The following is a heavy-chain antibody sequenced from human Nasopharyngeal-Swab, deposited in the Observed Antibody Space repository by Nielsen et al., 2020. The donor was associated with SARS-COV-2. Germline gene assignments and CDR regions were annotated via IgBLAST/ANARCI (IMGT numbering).Heavy chain of an antibody. V-gene: IGHV3-43*01. CDR3: AKDYSSGWSGWFDP. CDR1: GFNFEDYT. D-gene: IGHD6-19*01. Sequence: GESLKISCAASGFNFEDYTMYWVRQAPGKGLEWVSLIRWDGGSTDYADSVKGRFTISRDNSKNSLYLQMNSLRTEDTALYYCAKDYSSGWSGWFDPWGQGTLVTVSS. CDR2: IRWDGGST. J-gene: IGHJ5*02.